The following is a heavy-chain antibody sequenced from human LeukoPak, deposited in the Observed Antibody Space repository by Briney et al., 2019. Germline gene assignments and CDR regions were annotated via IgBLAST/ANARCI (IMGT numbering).Heavy chain of an antibody. CDR1: GFTFSSYS. Sequence: GGSLRLSCAASGFTFSSYSMNWVRQAPGKGLEWVSSISSSSSYIYYADSVKGRFTISRDNAKNSLYLQMNSLRAEDTAVYYCARDAVGGDYFDYWGQGTLVTVSS. V-gene: IGHV3-21*01. J-gene: IGHJ4*02. D-gene: IGHD1-26*01. CDR2: ISSSSSYI. CDR3: ARDAVGGDYFDY.